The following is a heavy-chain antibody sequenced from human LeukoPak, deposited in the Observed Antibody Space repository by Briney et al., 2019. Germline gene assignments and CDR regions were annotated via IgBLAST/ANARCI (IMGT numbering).Heavy chain of an antibody. D-gene: IGHD1-14*01. CDR3: ARGPRNDP. J-gene: IGHJ5*02. Sequence: ASVKVSCKTSGYPFTTYEINWVRQAAGQGLEWMGWVHPNSGNTAYAQKFQGRVTMTRDTSISTAYMELSGLRSDDTAVYFCARGPRNDPWGQGTLVTVSS. CDR2: VHPNSGNT. V-gene: IGHV1-8*01. CDR1: GYPFTTYE.